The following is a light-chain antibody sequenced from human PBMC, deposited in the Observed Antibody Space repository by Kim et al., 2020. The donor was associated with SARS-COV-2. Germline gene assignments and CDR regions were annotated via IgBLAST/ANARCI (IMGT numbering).Light chain of an antibody. J-gene: IGLJ1*01. CDR2: DVG. Sequence: QTIPLSCTGTISEVGGYNEVAWYQHHQGKAPQFMIYDVGNRHSVVSNRFSGSKSGNTTSMTISGLQAEDEADYYCSSYTSSSTYVFGTGTKVTVL. V-gene: IGLV2-14*03. CDR3: SSYTSSSTYV. CDR1: ISEVGGYNE.